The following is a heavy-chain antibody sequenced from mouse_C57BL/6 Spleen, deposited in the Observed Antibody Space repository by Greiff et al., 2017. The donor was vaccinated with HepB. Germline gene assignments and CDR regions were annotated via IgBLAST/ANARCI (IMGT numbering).Heavy chain of an antibody. V-gene: IGHV1-5*01. CDR2: IYPGNSDT. CDR3: TRGRLRRYFDY. J-gene: IGHJ2*01. D-gene: IGHD2-4*01. CDR1: GYTFTSYW. Sequence: EVQLQQSGTVLARPGASVKMSCKTSGYTFTSYWMHWVKQRPGPGLEWIGAIYPGNSDTSYNQKFKGKAKLTAVTSASTAYMELSSLTNEDSAVYYCTRGRLRRYFDYWGQGTTLTVSS.